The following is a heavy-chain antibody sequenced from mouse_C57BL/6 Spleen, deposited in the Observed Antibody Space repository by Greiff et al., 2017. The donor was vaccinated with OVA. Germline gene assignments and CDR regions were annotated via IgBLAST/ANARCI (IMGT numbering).Heavy chain of an antibody. CDR1: GFTFSSYA. Sequence: EVKLVESGGGLVKPGGSLKLSCAASGFTFSSYAMSWVRQTPEKRLEWVATISDGGSYTYYPDNVKGRFTISRDNAKNNLYLQMSHLKSEDTAMYYCARDQPDYYGSSYEAMDYWGQGTSVTVSS. J-gene: IGHJ4*01. V-gene: IGHV5-4*01. CDR2: ISDGGSYT. CDR3: ARDQPDYYGSSYEAMDY. D-gene: IGHD1-1*01.